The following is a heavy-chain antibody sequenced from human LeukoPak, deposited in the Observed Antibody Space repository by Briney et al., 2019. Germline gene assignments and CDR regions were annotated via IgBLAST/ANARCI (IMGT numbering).Heavy chain of an antibody. CDR2: IIPNLGMA. V-gene: IGHV1-69*04. CDR1: GGTFSNDA. J-gene: IGHJ4*02. CDR3: ARGGPNSGGWTLDH. D-gene: IGHD6-19*01. Sequence: GASVKVSCKASGGTFSNDAISWVRQAPGQGLEWMGRIIPNLGMALYAQKFKGRVTITADKSPSTAYMELSSLTSEDMAVFYCARGGPNSGGWTLDHWGQGTLVSVSS.